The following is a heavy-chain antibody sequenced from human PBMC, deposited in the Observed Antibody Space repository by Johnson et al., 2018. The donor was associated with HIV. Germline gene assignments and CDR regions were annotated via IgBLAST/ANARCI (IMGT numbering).Heavy chain of an antibody. D-gene: IGHD3-22*01. CDR2: IYSGGST. Sequence: VQLVESGGGVVQPGRSLRLSCAASGFTFSSYAMHWVRQAPGKGLEWVAVIYSGGSTYYADSVKGRFTISRDNSKNTLYLQMNSLRAEDTAVYYCARDIREYFGSYDSSGYLGDAFDIWGQGTMVTVSS. J-gene: IGHJ3*02. V-gene: IGHV3-66*01. CDR3: ARDIREYFGSYDSSGYLGDAFDI. CDR1: GFTFSSYA.